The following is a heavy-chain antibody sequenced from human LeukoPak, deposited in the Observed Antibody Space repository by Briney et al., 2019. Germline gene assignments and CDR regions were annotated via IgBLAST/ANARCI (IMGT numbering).Heavy chain of an antibody. J-gene: IGHJ4*02. CDR2: ISSSGSTI. Sequence: GGSLRLSCVASGFTFSSYSLNWIRQAPGKGLEWISYISSSGSTISYADSVTGRFTVSRDNAKNSLYLQMNSLRAEDTAVYYCARSILPAANAIDYWGQGTLLTVSS. D-gene: IGHD2-2*01. V-gene: IGHV3-48*04. CDR3: ARSILPAANAIDY. CDR1: GFTFSSYS.